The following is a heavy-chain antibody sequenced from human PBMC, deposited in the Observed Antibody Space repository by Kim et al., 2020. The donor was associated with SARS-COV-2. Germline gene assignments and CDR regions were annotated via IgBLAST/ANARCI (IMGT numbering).Heavy chain of an antibody. D-gene: IGHD3-10*01. CDR2: INTNTGNP. V-gene: IGHV7-4-1*02. CDR1: GYTFTSYA. J-gene: IGHJ6*02. Sequence: ASVKVSCKASGYTFTSYAMNWVRQAPGQGLEWMGWINTNTGNPTYAQGFTGRFVFSLDTSASTAYLQISSLKAEDTAVYYCARDRGFLLWFGELLSQTPLPLYGIDIWGQGTTVTVSS. CDR3: ARDRGFLLWFGELLSQTPLPLYGIDI.